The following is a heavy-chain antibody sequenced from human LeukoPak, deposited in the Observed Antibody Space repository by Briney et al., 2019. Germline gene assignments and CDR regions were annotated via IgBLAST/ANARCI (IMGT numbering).Heavy chain of an antibody. CDR1: GGSISSYY. CDR3: ARGAVIAAADEYYYGMDV. Sequence: PSETLSLTCTVSGGSISSYYWSWIRQPPGKGLEWIGYIYYSGSTNYNPSLKSRVTISVDTSKNQFSLKLSSVTAADTAVYYCARGAVIAAADEYYYGMDVWGQGTTVTVSS. CDR2: IYYSGST. D-gene: IGHD6-13*01. V-gene: IGHV4-59*01. J-gene: IGHJ6*02.